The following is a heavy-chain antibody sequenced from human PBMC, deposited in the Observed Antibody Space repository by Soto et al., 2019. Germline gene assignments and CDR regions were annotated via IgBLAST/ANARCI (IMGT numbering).Heavy chain of an antibody. Sequence: ESGGGVVQPGTSLRLSCAASGFTFKTHAMHWVRQAPGKGLEWMAVIAYDGNEKFYADSVKGRFTISRDNSKNALYLQLNTLRNEDTAVYYCGKDVGDYVPYYYGVDVWGQGTTVTVSS. CDR1: GFTFKTHA. CDR3: GKDVGDYVPYYYGVDV. J-gene: IGHJ6*02. D-gene: IGHD1-26*01. CDR2: IAYDGNEK. V-gene: IGHV3-30*18.